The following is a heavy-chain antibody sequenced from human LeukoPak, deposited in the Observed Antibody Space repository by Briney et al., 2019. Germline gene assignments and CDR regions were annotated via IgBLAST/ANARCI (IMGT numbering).Heavy chain of an antibody. CDR1: GFTFSSYA. J-gene: IGHJ4*02. CDR3: AKGGSGRDSNYFDY. D-gene: IGHD3-10*01. Sequence: GGSLRLSCAASGFTFSSYAMSWVRQAPGRGLEWVSSISGSGAATYYADSVKGRFTISRDNPKNTLYLQLNSLRAEDTAVYYCAKGGSGRDSNYFDYWGQGTLVPVSS. CDR2: ISGSGAAT. V-gene: IGHV3-23*01.